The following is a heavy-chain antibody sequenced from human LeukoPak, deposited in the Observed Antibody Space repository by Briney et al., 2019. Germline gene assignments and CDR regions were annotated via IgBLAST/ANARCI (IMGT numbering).Heavy chain of an antibody. V-gene: IGHV3-30-3*01. CDR1: GFTFSSYA. Sequence: GGSLRLSCAASGFTFSSYAMHWVRQAPGKGLEWVAVISYDGSNKYYADSVKGRFTISRDNSKNTLYLQMNSLRAEDTAVYYCARDFGIVATMSDYWGQGTLVTVSS. D-gene: IGHD5-12*01. CDR3: ARDFGIVATMSDY. CDR2: ISYDGSNK. J-gene: IGHJ4*02.